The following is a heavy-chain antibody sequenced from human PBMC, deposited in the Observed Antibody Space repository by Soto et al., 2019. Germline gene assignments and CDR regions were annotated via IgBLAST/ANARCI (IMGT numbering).Heavy chain of an antibody. CDR1: GGSSSSGGEY. Sequence: QVQLQESGPGLVKPSQTLSLTCTVSGGSSSSGGEYWSCIGQPPGKGLEWIGYIYYSGSTYYTPSLKSRVTISLATSKNQFTLKLSSVTAAATAVYYCARVGASIAVRPLDYWGQGTLVTVSS. D-gene: IGHD6-6*01. CDR2: IYYSGST. J-gene: IGHJ4*02. CDR3: ARVGASIAVRPLDY. V-gene: IGHV4-30-4*01.